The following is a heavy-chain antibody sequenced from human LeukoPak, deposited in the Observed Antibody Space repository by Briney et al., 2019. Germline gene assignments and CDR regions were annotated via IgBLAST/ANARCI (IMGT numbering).Heavy chain of an antibody. D-gene: IGHD1-1*01. CDR3: ARITTRYFDY. CDR2: IKQDGIEK. CDR1: GLTFRNYC. V-gene: IGHV3-7*05. J-gene: IGHJ4*02. Sequence: GGSLRLSYAASGLTFRNYCMTWVRPAPRRGLECVANIKQDGIEKYYVGVVIGRFTISIDNAKNSLCLQMDSLSAEDTAVYYCARITTRYFDYWGQGTLVTVSS.